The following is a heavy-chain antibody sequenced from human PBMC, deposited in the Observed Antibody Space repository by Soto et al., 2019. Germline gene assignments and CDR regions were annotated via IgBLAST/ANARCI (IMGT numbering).Heavy chain of an antibody. CDR3: AKEAVAAAGNFDL. Sequence: EVQLLESGGGLVQPGGSLRLSCAASEFTFSSYAMCWVRQAAGKGLEWVSGISGNGGSTHYADSVKGRFTISRDNFKNTLYLQMNSLRAEDTAIYYCAKEAVAAAGNFDLWGRGTLVPVSA. D-gene: IGHD6-13*01. CDR1: EFTFSSYA. CDR2: ISGNGGST. J-gene: IGHJ2*01. V-gene: IGHV3-23*01.